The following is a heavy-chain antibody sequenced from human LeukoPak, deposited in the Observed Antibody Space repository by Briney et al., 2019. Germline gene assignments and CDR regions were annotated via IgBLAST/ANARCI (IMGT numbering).Heavy chain of an antibody. CDR1: GFTFNAYS. CDR3: AKVQGDIVGAMFFSFDV. D-gene: IGHD1-26*01. V-gene: IGHV3-21*06. CDR2: IIGSGSEI. Sequence: GGSLRLSCGGSGFTFNAYSMNWVRQAPGKGLEWVASIIGSGSEIFYADSLKGRFTISRDNTKNSLYLQMNSLRVEDTAVYYCAKVQGDIVGAMFFSFDVWGQGTMVSFSS. J-gene: IGHJ3*01.